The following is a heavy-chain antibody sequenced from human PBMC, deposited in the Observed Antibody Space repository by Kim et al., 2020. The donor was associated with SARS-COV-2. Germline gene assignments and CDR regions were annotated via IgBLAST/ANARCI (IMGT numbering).Heavy chain of an antibody. CDR1: GFTFSSYA. CDR3: VRRKGDNWGSFDP. D-gene: IGHD1-1*01. V-gene: IGHV3-23*01. Sequence: GGSLRLSCAASGFTFSSYAMNWVRQAPGKGLEWVSHLSGSGTSTYYADSVKGRFTISRDNSKSTLYLQMNSLRAEDTAVYYCVRRKGDNWGSFDPWGQGTLVTVSS. CDR2: LSGSGTST. J-gene: IGHJ5*02.